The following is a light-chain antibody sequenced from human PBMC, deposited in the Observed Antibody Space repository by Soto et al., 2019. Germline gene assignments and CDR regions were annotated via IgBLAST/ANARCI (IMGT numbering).Light chain of an antibody. V-gene: IGKV3-15*01. CDR2: GAS. CDR3: QQFGSSPRT. Sequence: VMTQSPATLSVSPGERATLSCTASQSINSNLAWYQQRPGQAPRLLIYGASTRATGIPARFSGSGSGTEFTLTISSLQSEDFAVYYCQQFGSSPRTFGQGTKVEI. CDR1: QSINSN. J-gene: IGKJ1*01.